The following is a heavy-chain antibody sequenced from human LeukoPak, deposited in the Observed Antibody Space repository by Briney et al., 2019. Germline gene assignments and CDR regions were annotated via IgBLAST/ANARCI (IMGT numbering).Heavy chain of an antibody. CDR3: ARRGSSSLAYYYMDV. D-gene: IGHD6-13*01. Sequence: ASVKVSCKASGYTFTGYYMHWVRQAPGQGPEWMGWINPNSGGTNYAQKFQGRVTMTRDTSISTAYMELSRLRSDDTAVYYCARRGSSSLAYYYMDVWGKGTTVTVSS. CDR2: INPNSGGT. V-gene: IGHV1-2*02. CDR1: GYTFTGYY. J-gene: IGHJ6*03.